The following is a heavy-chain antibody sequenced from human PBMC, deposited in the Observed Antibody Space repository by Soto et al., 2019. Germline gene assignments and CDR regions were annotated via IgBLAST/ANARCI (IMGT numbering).Heavy chain of an antibody. CDR3: AKRSTIAAAGRVKLYYYGMDV. V-gene: IGHV3-23*01. CDR2: ISGSGGST. Sequence: GGSLRLSCAASGFTFSSYAMSWVRQAPGKGLEWVSAISGSGGSTYYADSVKGRFTISRDNSKNTLYLQMNSLRAEDTAVYYCAKRSTIAAAGRVKLYYYGMDVWGQGTTVTVSS. CDR1: GFTFSSYA. J-gene: IGHJ6*02. D-gene: IGHD6-13*01.